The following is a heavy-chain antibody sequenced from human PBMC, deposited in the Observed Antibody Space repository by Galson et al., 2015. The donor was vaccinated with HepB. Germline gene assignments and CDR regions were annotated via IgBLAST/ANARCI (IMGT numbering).Heavy chain of an antibody. Sequence: SLRLSCAASGFSFNTYSMHWVRQAPGKGLEWVAAITSAGDKQYYTDSVRGRFTISRDNSNNMMYLQMNSLRPEDTSEYYCARDAMGRGSGSYSAFGYWGQGTLVAVSS. J-gene: IGHJ4*02. CDR3: ARDAMGRGSGSYSAFGY. CDR2: ITSAGDKQ. D-gene: IGHD1-26*01. CDR1: GFSFNTYS. V-gene: IGHV3-30*04.